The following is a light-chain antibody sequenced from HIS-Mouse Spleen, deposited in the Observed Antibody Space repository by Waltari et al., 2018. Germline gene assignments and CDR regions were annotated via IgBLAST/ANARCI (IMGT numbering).Light chain of an antibody. CDR1: QSISSW. Sequence: DIQMTQSPSTLSASVGDRVTITCRASQSISSWLAWYQQKPGKAPKLLSYKAPSLESGVPSRFSGSGSGTEFTLTISSLQPDDFATYYCQQYNSYSTWTFGQGTKVEIK. CDR3: QQYNSYSTWT. J-gene: IGKJ1*01. CDR2: KAP. V-gene: IGKV1-5*03.